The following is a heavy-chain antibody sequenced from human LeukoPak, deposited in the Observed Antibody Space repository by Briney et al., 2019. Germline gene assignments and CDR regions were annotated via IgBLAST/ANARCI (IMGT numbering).Heavy chain of an antibody. CDR1: GGSFSGYY. D-gene: IGHD3-22*01. CDR3: ARVDEGYFDSSGYLSS. V-gene: IGHV4-31*11. CDR2: IYYSGDT. Sequence: SETLSLTCAVYGGSFSGYYWSWIRQRPGKGLEWIGYIYYSGDTFYSPSLQSRLIISVGTDKNQFSLKLTSVTAADTAMYYCARVDEGYFDSSGYLSSWGQGILVIVSS. J-gene: IGHJ5*02.